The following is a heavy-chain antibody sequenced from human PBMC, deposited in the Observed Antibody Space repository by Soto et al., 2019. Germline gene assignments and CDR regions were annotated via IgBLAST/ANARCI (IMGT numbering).Heavy chain of an antibody. CDR2: ISSSSSYI. D-gene: IGHD3-16*01. Sequence: PGGSRRLSCAASGFTLSSYSMNWVRQAPGKGLEWVSSISSSSSYIYYADSVKGRFTISRDNAKNSLYLQMNSLRAEDTAVYYCGRDGDLIYVHPWNYMDLWGKGTPVTVSS. CDR1: GFTLSSYS. J-gene: IGHJ6*03. CDR3: GRDGDLIYVHPWNYMDL. V-gene: IGHV3-21*01.